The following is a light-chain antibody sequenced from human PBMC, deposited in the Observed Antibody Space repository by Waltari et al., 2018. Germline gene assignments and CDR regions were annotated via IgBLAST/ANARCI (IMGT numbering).Light chain of an antibody. J-gene: IGLJ3*02. CDR2: GTC. CDR1: STNIGAGYD. CDR3: QSYDSSLSGSGV. V-gene: IGLV1-40*01. Sequence: QSILTQPLSVSGAAGQKVTISCTGGSTNIGAGYDVHWYLQVPGAAPKLHIFGTCNRPSGVPVRFAGSKSGTSASLGITGLQAEDEGAYYGQSYDSSLSGSGVFGGGTKLTVL.